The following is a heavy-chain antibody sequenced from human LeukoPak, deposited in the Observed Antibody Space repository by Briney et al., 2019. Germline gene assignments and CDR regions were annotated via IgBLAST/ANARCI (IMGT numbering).Heavy chain of an antibody. CDR3: ARDRSYYGSGSSH. Sequence: ASVKVSCKASGYTFTGYYMHWVRQAPGQGLEWMGIINPSGGSTSYAQKFQGRVTMTRGTSTSTVYMELSSLRSEDTAVYYCARDRSYYGSGSSHWGQGTLVTVSS. V-gene: IGHV1-46*01. D-gene: IGHD3-10*01. J-gene: IGHJ4*02. CDR2: INPSGGST. CDR1: GYTFTGYY.